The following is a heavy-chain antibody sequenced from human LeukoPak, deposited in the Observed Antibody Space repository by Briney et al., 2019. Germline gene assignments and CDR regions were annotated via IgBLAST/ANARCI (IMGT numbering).Heavy chain of an antibody. CDR2: ISSSSTYI. V-gene: IGHV3-21*01. CDR3: ARDAAMVGATGDNWFDP. CDR1: GFTFSSYA. Sequence: PGGSLRLSCAASGFTFSSYAMNWVRQAPGKGLEWVSSISSSSTYIYYADSLRGRFTISRRDDRNSLYLQVDSLKVEDTAVYYCARDAAMVGATGDNWFDPWGQGTLVTVAS. J-gene: IGHJ5*02. D-gene: IGHD1-26*01.